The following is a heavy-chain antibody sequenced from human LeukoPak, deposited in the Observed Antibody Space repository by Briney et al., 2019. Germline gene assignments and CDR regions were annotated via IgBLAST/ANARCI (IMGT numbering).Heavy chain of an antibody. J-gene: IGHJ4*02. D-gene: IGHD2-2*01. Sequence: GESLKISCKGSGYNFNNNWIGWVRQMPGEGLEWMGIVYPGDSDTRYSPSFQGQVTISADKSISTAYLQWSSLKASDTAMYYCARLSPRYCSSTSCYPPFDYWGQGTLVTVSS. V-gene: IGHV5-51*01. CDR2: VYPGDSDT. CDR1: GYNFNNNW. CDR3: ARLSPRYCSSTSCYPPFDY.